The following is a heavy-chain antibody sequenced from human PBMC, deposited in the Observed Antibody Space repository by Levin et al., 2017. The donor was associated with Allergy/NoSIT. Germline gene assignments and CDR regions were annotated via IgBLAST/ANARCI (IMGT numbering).Heavy chain of an antibody. V-gene: IGHV4-30-4*01. D-gene: IGHD3-16*02. CDR3: EGITFGGVITKGDAFDS. J-gene: IGHJ3*02. CDR2: IYYSGST. CDR1: GGSISSGDYY. Sequence: SETLSLTCTVSGGSISSGDYYWSWIRQPPGKGLEWIGYIYYSGSTYYNPSLKSRVTISVDTSKNQFSLKLSSVTAADTAVDYCEGITFGGVITKGDAFDSWGQGTMVTVSS.